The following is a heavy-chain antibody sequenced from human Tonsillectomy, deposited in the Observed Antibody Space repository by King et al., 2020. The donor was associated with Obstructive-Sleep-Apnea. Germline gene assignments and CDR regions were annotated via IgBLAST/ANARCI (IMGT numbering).Heavy chain of an antibody. Sequence: EVQLVESGGGLVQPGGSLRLSCAASGFTFSSYWMSWVRQAPGKGLEGVANIKQDGSEKYYVDSVKGRFTISRDNAKNSLYLQMNSLRAEDTAVYYCAREGEMATISAEYFQHWGQGTLVTVSS. V-gene: IGHV3-7*01. J-gene: IGHJ1*01. CDR1: GFTFSSYW. CDR3: AREGEMATISAEYFQH. D-gene: IGHD5-24*01. CDR2: IKQDGSEK.